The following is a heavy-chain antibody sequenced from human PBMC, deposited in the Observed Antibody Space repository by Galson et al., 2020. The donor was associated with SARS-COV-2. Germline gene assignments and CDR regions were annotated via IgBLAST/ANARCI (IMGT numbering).Heavy chain of an antibody. D-gene: IGHD3-10*01. J-gene: IGHJ4*02. Sequence: GGSLRLSCTASGFTFSSYYMTWVRQAPGKGLEWVANINQDGSDKHYGDSVKGRFTISRDNAKNSLYVQMNSLRAEDTAVYYCAALDKGRDYWGQGTLATVSS. V-gene: IGHV3-7*01. CDR3: AALDKGRDY. CDR1: GFTFSSYY. CDR2: INQDGSDK.